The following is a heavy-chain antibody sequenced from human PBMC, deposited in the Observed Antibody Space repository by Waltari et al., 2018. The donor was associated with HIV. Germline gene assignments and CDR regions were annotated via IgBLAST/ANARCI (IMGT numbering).Heavy chain of an antibody. D-gene: IGHD6-13*01. V-gene: IGHV3-33*01. Sequence: VQPGRSLRLSCATSGFTLSSYGMHWVRQAPGKGLEWVTGIWYDGSKKYYADSVKGRVTISRDNSKNTLYLQMNILRIEDTPVYYCARKYSSSWGAPFDYWGQGTLVTVSS. J-gene: IGHJ4*02. CDR3: ARKYSSSWGAPFDY. CDR1: GFTLSSYG. CDR2: IWYDGSKK.